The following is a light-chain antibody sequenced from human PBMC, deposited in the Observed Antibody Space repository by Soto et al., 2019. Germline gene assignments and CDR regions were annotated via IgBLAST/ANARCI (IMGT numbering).Light chain of an antibody. Sequence: EIVMTQFPATLYLSPGERATLSCRASQTVGSNLAWYQQKPGQGPRLLIYGASTRATGIPVRFSGRGSGTEFTLTINSLQSEDFVVYYCQHYNPWPGFGQGTKLEIK. CDR3: QHYNPWPG. J-gene: IGKJ2*01. CDR2: GAS. V-gene: IGKV3-15*01. CDR1: QTVGSN.